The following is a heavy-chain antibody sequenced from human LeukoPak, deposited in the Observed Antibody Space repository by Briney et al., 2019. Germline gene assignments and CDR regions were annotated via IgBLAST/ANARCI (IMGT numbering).Heavy chain of an antibody. D-gene: IGHD3-22*01. CDR3: ARLRYDSSGYYHSVFDY. CDR1: GGSISSGDYY. CDR2: IYYSGST. Sequence: SETLSLTCTVSGGSISSGDYYWSWIRQPPGKGLEWIGYIYYSGSTYYNPSLKSRVTISVDTSKNQFSLKLSSVTAADTAVYYCARLRYDSSGYYHSVFDYWGQGTLVTVSS. J-gene: IGHJ4*02. V-gene: IGHV4-30-4*02.